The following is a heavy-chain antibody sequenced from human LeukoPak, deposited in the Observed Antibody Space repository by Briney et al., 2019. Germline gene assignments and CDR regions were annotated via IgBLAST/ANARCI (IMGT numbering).Heavy chain of an antibody. CDR2: FSGSGVST. J-gene: IGHJ4*02. CDR1: GFTFSSYA. Sequence: PGGSLRLSCAATGFTFSSYAMSWVRQAPGKGLEWVSAFSGSGVSTYYADSVKGRFTISRDNSKNTLYLQMNRLRAEDTAVYYCAKDYGSGWHCCDYWGQGTLVTVSS. V-gene: IGHV3-23*01. D-gene: IGHD6-19*01. CDR3: AKDYGSGWHCCDY.